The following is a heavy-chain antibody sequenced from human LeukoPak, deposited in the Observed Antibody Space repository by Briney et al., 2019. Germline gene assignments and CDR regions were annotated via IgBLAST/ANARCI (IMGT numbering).Heavy chain of an antibody. D-gene: IGHD4-17*01. Sequence: GRSLRLSCAASGFTFGSYAMSWVRQAPGKGLEWVSAISGSGGNTYYADSVKGRFTISRDNSKNTLYLQMNSLRAEDTAVYYCAKGKSDNGDYNRYYYYGMDVWGQGTTVTVSS. J-gene: IGHJ6*02. CDR3: AKGKSDNGDYNRYYYYGMDV. V-gene: IGHV3-23*01. CDR2: ISGSGGNT. CDR1: GFTFGSYA.